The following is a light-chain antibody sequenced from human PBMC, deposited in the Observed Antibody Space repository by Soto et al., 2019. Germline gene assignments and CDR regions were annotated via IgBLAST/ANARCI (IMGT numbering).Light chain of an antibody. Sequence: IVLTQSPGTLSLSPGERATLSCRASQSVYSDFLAWYQQKPGQAPRLLIYGASSRATGIPDRFSGSGSGTDLTLTISRLEPEDFAVYYCQQYGSSPLTFGGGTKVEIK. CDR3: QQYGSSPLT. CDR2: GAS. J-gene: IGKJ4*01. V-gene: IGKV3-20*01. CDR1: QSVYSDF.